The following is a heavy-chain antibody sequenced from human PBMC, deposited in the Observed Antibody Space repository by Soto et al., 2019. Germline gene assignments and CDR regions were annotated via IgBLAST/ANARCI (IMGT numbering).Heavy chain of an antibody. CDR2: IKSKTDGGTA. V-gene: IGHV3-15*01. Sequence: VQLVESGGGLVKPGGSLRLSCAASGFTFSNAWMSWVRQAPGKGLEWVGRIKSKTDGGTADYAAPVKGRFTISRDNSKNTLYLQMNSLRAEDTAVYYCARDEVGCSGGSCYRYFDYWGQGTLVTVSS. J-gene: IGHJ4*02. CDR1: GFTFSNAW. CDR3: ARDEVGCSGGSCYRYFDY. D-gene: IGHD2-15*01.